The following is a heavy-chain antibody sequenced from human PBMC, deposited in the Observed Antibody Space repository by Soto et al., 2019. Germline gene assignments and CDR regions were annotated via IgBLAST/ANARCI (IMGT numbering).Heavy chain of an antibody. J-gene: IGHJ4*02. V-gene: IGHV4-59*01. CDR1: GGSISSYY. CDR2: IYYSGST. D-gene: IGHD1-26*01. Sequence: SETLSLTCTVSGGSISSYYWSWIRQPPGKGLEWIGYIYYSGSTNYNPSLKSRVTISVDTSKNQFSLKLSSVTAADTAVYYCARGYSGYFDYWGQGTLVTVSS. CDR3: ARGYSGYFDY.